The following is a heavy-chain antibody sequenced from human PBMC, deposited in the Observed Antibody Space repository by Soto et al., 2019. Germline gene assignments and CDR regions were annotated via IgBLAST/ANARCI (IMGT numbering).Heavy chain of an antibody. CDR1: GYTFTSYD. V-gene: IGHV1-8*01. Sequence: ASVKVSCKASGYTFTSYDINWVRQATGQGLEWMGWMNPNSGNTGYAQKFQGRVTMTRNTSISTAYMELSSLRSEDTAVYYCARDWIGGSGSYYYYYYYMDVWGKGTTVTVSS. D-gene: IGHD3-10*01. J-gene: IGHJ6*03. CDR3: ARDWIGGSGSYYYYYYYMDV. CDR2: MNPNSGNT.